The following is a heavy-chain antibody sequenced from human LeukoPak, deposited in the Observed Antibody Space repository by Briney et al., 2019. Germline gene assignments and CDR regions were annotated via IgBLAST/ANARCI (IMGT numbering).Heavy chain of an antibody. Sequence: QSGGSLRLSCAASGFTFSSYAMSWVRQAPGKGLEWVSTLSGSGGSSYNADSVKGRFTISRDNSKNTLFLQMNRLRAEDTAIYYCAKEPTIAAGVNGMDVWGQGTTVTVSS. CDR1: GFTFSSYA. J-gene: IGHJ6*02. CDR3: AKEPTIAAGVNGMDV. CDR2: LSGSGGSS. V-gene: IGHV3-23*01. D-gene: IGHD6-13*01.